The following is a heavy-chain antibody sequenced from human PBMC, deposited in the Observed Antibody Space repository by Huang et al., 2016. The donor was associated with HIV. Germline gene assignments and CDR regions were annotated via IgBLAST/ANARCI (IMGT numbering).Heavy chain of an antibody. J-gene: IGHJ4*02. V-gene: IGHV4-34*02. CDR1: GGSFSDYY. CDR3: ARGRFRFDY. CDR2: INHRGST. Sequence: QVQLQQWGAGLLKPSETLSLTCAVYGGSFSDYYWSWIRQPPGKGLAGIGEINHRGSTNYNPSLKSRVTISGDTAKNQFSLKLSSVTAADTAVYYCARGRFRFDYWGQGTLVTVSS.